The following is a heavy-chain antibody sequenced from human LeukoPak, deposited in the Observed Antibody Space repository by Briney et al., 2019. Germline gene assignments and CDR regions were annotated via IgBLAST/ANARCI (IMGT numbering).Heavy chain of an antibody. Sequence: ASVKVSCKASGYTFTSYDINWVRQATGQGLEWVGWINPKNGGSNYAQKFQGRVTMTRDRSISTAYMELSRLTSDDTAVYYCARDVLGTYFDYWGQGTLVTVSS. V-gene: IGHV1-2*02. D-gene: IGHD3-16*01. CDR1: GYTFTSYD. CDR2: INPKNGGS. CDR3: ARDVLGTYFDY. J-gene: IGHJ4*02.